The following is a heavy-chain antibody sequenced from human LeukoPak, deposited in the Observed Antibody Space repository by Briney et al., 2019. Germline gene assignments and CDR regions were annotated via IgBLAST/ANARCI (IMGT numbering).Heavy chain of an antibody. Sequence: ASVKVSCKASGYTFTGHYIHWVRQAPGQGLEWMGWIHPNTGGTKYAQKFQGRVTMTRDASSSTAYMELSSLRSADTAVYYCASEYKYDSSGANAFDIWGQGTMVTVSS. D-gene: IGHD3-22*01. V-gene: IGHV1-2*02. CDR2: IHPNTGGT. CDR1: GYTFTGHY. J-gene: IGHJ3*02. CDR3: ASEYKYDSSGANAFDI.